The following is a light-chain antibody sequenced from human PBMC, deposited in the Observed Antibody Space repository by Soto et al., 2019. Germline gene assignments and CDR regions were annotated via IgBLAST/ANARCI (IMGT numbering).Light chain of an antibody. Sequence: QSVLTQPPSASGTPGLRVTFSCSGSSSNIGSNPVSWYQLLPGTAPKLLIYDNNNRPSGVPARFSVSKSDTSASLAITGLQPEDEADYYCQSYDSSLSGSYVFGTGTKLTVL. CDR1: SSNIGSNP. V-gene: IGLV1-44*01. J-gene: IGLJ1*01. CDR2: DNN. CDR3: QSYDSSLSGSYV.